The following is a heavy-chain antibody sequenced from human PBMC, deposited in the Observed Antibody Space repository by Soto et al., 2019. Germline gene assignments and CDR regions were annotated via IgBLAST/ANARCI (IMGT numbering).Heavy chain of an antibody. J-gene: IGHJ5*02. Sequence: ASVKVSCKASGYTFTSYGISWVRQAPGQGLEWMGWISAYNGNTNYAQKLQGRVTMTTDTSTSTAYMELRSLRSDDTAVYYCARGVTYSSSSFWFDPWGQGTLVTVSS. CDR1: GYTFTSYG. V-gene: IGHV1-18*01. D-gene: IGHD6-6*01. CDR2: ISAYNGNT. CDR3: ARGVTYSSSSFWFDP.